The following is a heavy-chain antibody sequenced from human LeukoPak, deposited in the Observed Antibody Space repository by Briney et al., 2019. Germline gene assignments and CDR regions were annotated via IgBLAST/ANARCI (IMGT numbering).Heavy chain of an antibody. Sequence: SETLSLTSAVYGGSFTGYYWSWIRQPPGKGLEWIGEIHHTGSTNYNPSLGSRVTIASDTSTKQFSLILSSVTAADTGVYYCARLGYSGSFHAFDSWGQGILVIVSS. CDR3: ARLGYSGSFHAFDS. CDR1: GGSFTGYY. V-gene: IGHV4-34*01. D-gene: IGHD1-26*01. J-gene: IGHJ5*01. CDR2: IHHTGST.